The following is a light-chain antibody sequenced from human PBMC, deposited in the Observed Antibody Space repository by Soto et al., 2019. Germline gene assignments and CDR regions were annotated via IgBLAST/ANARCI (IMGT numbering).Light chain of an antibody. CDR2: AAS. CDR1: QSISNH. V-gene: IGKV1-39*01. J-gene: IGKJ1*01. CDR3: QQSYSTPRT. Sequence: EIQMTQTPSSLSASGEDRVIMTCRSSQSISNHLNWYQQKPGKAPKLLIYAASSLQSGVPSRFSGSGSGTDFTLTISSLQPEDFATYYCQQSYSTPRTFAEGTKVDIK.